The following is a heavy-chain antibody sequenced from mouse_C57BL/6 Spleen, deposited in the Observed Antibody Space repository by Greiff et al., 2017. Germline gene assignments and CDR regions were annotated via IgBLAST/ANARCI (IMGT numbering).Heavy chain of an antibody. Sequence: EVQVVESGPGLVKPSQSLSLTCSVTGYSITSGYYWNWIRQFPGNKLEWMGYISYDGSNNYNPSLKNRISITRDTSKNQFFLKLNSVTTEDTATYYCARDPYYGSSPYWYFDVWGTGTTVTVSS. CDR2: ISYDGSN. J-gene: IGHJ1*03. V-gene: IGHV3-6*01. CDR3: ARDPYYGSSPYWYFDV. D-gene: IGHD1-1*01. CDR1: GYSITSGYY.